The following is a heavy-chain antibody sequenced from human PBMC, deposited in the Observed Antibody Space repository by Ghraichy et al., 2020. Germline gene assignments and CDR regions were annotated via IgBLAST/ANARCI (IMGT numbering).Heavy chain of an antibody. CDR3: ARDKYYGAGAFDI. CDR1: GFTFSSYS. CDR2: ISSSSSYI. V-gene: IGHV3-21*01. Sequence: GGSLRLSCAASGFTFSSYSMNWVRQAPGKGLEWVSSISSSSSYIYYADSVKGRFTISRDNAKNSLYLQMNSLRAEDTAVYYCARDKYYGAGAFDIWGQGTMVTVSS. D-gene: IGHD3-10*01. J-gene: IGHJ3*02.